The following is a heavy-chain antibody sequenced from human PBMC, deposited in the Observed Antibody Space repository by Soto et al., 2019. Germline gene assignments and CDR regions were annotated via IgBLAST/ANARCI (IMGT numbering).Heavy chain of an antibody. V-gene: IGHV3-7*01. J-gene: IGHJ6*02. Sequence: GGSLRLSCAASGFTFSSYWMSWVRQAPGKGLEWVANIKQDGSEKYYVDSVKGRFTISRDNAKNSLYLQMNSLRAEDTAVYYCARDGPGQDYDFWSGYYYYYYYGMDVWGQGTTVTVSS. CDR3: ARDGPGQDYDFWSGYYYYYYYGMDV. D-gene: IGHD3-3*01. CDR2: IKQDGSEK. CDR1: GFTFSSYW.